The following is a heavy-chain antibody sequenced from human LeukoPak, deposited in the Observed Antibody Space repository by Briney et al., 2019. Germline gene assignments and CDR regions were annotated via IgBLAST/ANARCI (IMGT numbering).Heavy chain of an antibody. CDR1: GGSISSYY. D-gene: IGHD1-26*01. V-gene: IGHV4-4*07. CDR3: ARVGDDYGDY. J-gene: IGHJ4*02. CDR2: IYTSGST. Sequence: SETLSLTCTVSGGSISSYYRSWIRQPAGKGLEWIGRIYTSGSTNYNPSLKSRVTISVDKSKNQFSLKLSSVTAADTAVYYCARVGDDYGDYWGQGTLVTVSS.